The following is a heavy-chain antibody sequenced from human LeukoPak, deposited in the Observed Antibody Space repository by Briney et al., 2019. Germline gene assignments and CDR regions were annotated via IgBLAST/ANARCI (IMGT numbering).Heavy chain of an antibody. V-gene: IGHV1-2*02. Sequence: ASVKVSCKASGYTFTGYYIHWVRQAPGQGLEWMGWIKPNSGGTNYAQKFQGRVTMTRDTSISTAYMELTRLRSDDTAVYYCARGLKLIAEFDYWGQGTLVTVSS. CDR3: ARGLKLIAEFDY. CDR2: IKPNSGGT. J-gene: IGHJ4*02. D-gene: IGHD2-15*01. CDR1: GYTFTGYY.